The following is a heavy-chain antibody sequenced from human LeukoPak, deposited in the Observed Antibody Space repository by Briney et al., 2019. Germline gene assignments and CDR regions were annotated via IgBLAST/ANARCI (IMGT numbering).Heavy chain of an antibody. Sequence: PGGSLRLSCVVSGFTFSTHWMSWVRQAPGKGLEWVANIEKNGNEKYHADSVKGRLTISRDNAKNTLYLQMNSLRAEDTAVYYCARSKTGYSYGGEGAFDIWGQGTMVTVSS. CDR2: IEKNGNEK. CDR1: GFTFSTHW. V-gene: IGHV3-7*01. J-gene: IGHJ3*02. CDR3: ARSKTGYSYGGEGAFDI. D-gene: IGHD5-18*01.